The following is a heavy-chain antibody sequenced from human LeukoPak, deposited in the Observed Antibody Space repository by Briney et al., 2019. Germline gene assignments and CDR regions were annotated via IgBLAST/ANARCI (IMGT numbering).Heavy chain of an antibody. CDR3: ASQYGDYRRFDY. D-gene: IGHD4-17*01. Sequence: SETLSLTCTVSGYSISSGYYWGWIRQPPGQGLEWIGIIYHSGTPYYNPSLKSRVTISVDTSKNQFSLKLSSVTAADTAVYYCASQYGDYRRFDYWGQGTLVTVSS. CDR2: IYHSGTP. CDR1: GYSISSGYY. V-gene: IGHV4-38-2*02. J-gene: IGHJ4*02.